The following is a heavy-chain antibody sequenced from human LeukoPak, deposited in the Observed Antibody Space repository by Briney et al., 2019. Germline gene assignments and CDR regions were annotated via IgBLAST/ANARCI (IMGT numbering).Heavy chain of an antibody. V-gene: IGHV4-30-2*01. CDR1: GGSISSGGYY. CDR2: IYHSGST. D-gene: IGHD1-26*01. CDR3: ARDAGSGSYRGRAFDI. J-gene: IGHJ3*02. Sequence: SETLSLTCTVSGGSISSGGYYWSWIRQPPGKGLEWIGYIYHSGSTYYNPSLKSRVTISVDRSKNQFSLKLSSVTAADTAVYYCARDAGSGSYRGRAFDIWGQGTMVTVSS.